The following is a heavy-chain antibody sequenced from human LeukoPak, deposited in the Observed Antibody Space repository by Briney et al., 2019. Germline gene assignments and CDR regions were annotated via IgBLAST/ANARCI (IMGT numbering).Heavy chain of an antibody. J-gene: IGHJ3*02. CDR2: ISGSGGST. D-gene: IGHD6-19*01. CDR1: GFTFSSYA. V-gene: IGHV3-23*01. CDR3: AKPLLPLAPSIAVAGTDAFDI. Sequence: PGGSLRLSCAASGFTFSSYAMSWVRQAPGKGLEWVSAISGSGGSTYYADSVKGRFTISRDNSKNTLYLQMNSLRAEDTAVYYCAKPLLPLAPSIAVAGTDAFDIWGQGTMVTVSS.